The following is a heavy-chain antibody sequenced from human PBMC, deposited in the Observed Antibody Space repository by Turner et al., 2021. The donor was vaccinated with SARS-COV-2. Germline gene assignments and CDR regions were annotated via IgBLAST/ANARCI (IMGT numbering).Heavy chain of an antibody. CDR3: ARDGAWKPEGMDV. D-gene: IGHD1-1*01. J-gene: IGHJ6*02. CDR2: IYSGGST. Sequence: VQLVESGGGVVQPGRSLRLSCAASGFTFSSNYMSWVRQAPGKGLEWVSVIYSGGSTYYADSVKGRFTISRDNSKNTLYLQMNSLRAEDTAVYYCARDGAWKPEGMDVWGQGTTVTVSS. V-gene: IGHV3-66*01. CDR1: GFTFSSNY.